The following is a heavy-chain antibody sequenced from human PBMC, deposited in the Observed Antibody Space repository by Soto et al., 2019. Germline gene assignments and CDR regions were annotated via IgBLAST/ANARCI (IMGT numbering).Heavy chain of an antibody. CDR1: GNSISSGYY. CDR2: ISHSGST. D-gene: IGHD5-12*01. J-gene: IGHJ4*02. Sequence: PSETLSLTCVVSGNSISSGYYWGWIRQPPGKGLEWIGSISHSGSTYSNPSLNSRVTILLDTSKNQFSLKLSSVTAADTAIYYCVKSGGSGYYYLDSWGQGTPVTVSS. CDR3: VKSGGSGYYYLDS. V-gene: IGHV4-38-2*01.